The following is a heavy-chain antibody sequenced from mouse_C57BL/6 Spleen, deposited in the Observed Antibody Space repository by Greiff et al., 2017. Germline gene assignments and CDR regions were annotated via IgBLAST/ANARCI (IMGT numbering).Heavy chain of an antibody. D-gene: IGHD2-2*01. V-gene: IGHV1-63*01. CDR1: GYTFTNYW. CDR3: ARSCYGYDGRYYAMDY. Sequence: VQVVESGAELVRPGTSVKMSCKASGYTFTNYWIGWAKQRPGHGLEWIGDIYPGGGYTNYNEKFKGKATLTADKSSSTAYMQFSSLTSEDSAIYYCARSCYGYDGRYYAMDYWGQGTSVTVSS. J-gene: IGHJ4*01. CDR2: IYPGGGYT.